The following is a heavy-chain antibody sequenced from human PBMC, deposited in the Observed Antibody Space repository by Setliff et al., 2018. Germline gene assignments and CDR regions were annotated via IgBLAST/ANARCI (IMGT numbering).Heavy chain of an antibody. CDR1: GDSMNSGVYY. CDR3: ARGGTFRYFDY. D-gene: IGHD5-12*01. J-gene: IGHJ4*02. Sequence: SETMSLTCNVSGDSMNSGVYYWAWIRQPPGKGLEWIGRIYSGGTTYYNPSLKSRVTISIDTSKTQFSLRLISVTAADTAVYYCARGGTFRYFDYWGQGTPVTVSS. V-gene: IGHV4-39*07. CDR2: IYSGGTT.